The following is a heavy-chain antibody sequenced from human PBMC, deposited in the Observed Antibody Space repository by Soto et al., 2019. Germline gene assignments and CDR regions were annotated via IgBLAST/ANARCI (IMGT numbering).Heavy chain of an antibody. V-gene: IGHV4-61*01. J-gene: IGHJ4*02. CDR1: DGSLNSSSYY. Sequence: SETLSRTCTVSDGSLNSSSYYWSWIRQPPGKGLEWIGYIHYFGSTKYNPSLESRVVISVDTSKNQFSLKVPSVTAADTAKYFCARGGSYVGFDSWGQGARVT. CDR2: IHYFGST. CDR3: ARGGSYVGFDS. D-gene: IGHD1-26*01.